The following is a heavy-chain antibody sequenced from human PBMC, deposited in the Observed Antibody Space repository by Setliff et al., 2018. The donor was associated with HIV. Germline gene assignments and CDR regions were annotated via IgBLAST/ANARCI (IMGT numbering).Heavy chain of an antibody. Sequence: SVKVSCKASGGTFSSYVISWVRQAPGQGPEWMGGIIPMYGVTNYAQKFQGRVTITTDESTSTAYTELSSLRSEDTAVYYCALPYCSGGNCWSSASLPPAGWFDPWGQGTLITVSS. CDR2: IIPMYGVT. J-gene: IGHJ5*02. CDR3: ALPYCSGGNCWSSASLPPAGWFDP. CDR1: GGTFSSYV. V-gene: IGHV1-69*05. D-gene: IGHD2-15*01.